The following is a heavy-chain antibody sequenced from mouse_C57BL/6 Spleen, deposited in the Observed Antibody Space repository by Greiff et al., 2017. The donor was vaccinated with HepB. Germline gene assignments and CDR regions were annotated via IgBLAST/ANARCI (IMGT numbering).Heavy chain of an antibody. Sequence: EVKLMESGGGLVQPGGSLKLSCGASGFTFSDYYMYWVRQTPEKRLEWVAYISNGGGSTYYPDTVKGRFTISRDNAKNTLYLQMSRLKSEDTAMYYCARGGLRRVYYAMDYWGQGTSVTVSS. CDR2: ISNGGGST. V-gene: IGHV5-12*01. CDR1: GFTFSDYY. J-gene: IGHJ4*01. D-gene: IGHD2-4*01. CDR3: ARGGLRRVYYAMDY.